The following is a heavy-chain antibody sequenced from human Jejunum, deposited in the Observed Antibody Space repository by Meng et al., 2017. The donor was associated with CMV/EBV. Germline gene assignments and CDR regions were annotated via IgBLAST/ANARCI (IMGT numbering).Heavy chain of an antibody. Sequence: QVELGQSGAEVKKPGASVKVSCKASGYTFTSYGISWVRQAPGQGLEWMGWISAYNGNTNYAQKLQGRVTMTTDTSTSTAYMELRSLRSDDTAVYYCAASSSSWYQNWFDPWGQGTLVTVSS. CDR2: ISAYNGNT. J-gene: IGHJ5*02. V-gene: IGHV1-18*01. D-gene: IGHD6-13*01. CDR1: GYTFTSYG. CDR3: AASSSSWYQNWFDP.